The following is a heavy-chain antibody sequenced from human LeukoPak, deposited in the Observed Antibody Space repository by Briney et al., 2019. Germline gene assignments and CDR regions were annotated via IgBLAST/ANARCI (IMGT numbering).Heavy chain of an antibody. J-gene: IGHJ4*02. D-gene: IGHD2-2*01. CDR1: GGSISSSSYY. CDR3: ARSVVVPAAVFDY. Sequence: SENLSLTCTVSGGSISSSSYYWGWIRQPPGKGLERIGSIYYSGSTYYNPSLKSRVTISVDTYNNQHSLQLSSVTAADTAVYYCARSVVVPAAVFDYWGQGTLVTVSS. V-gene: IGHV4-39*01. CDR2: IYYSGST.